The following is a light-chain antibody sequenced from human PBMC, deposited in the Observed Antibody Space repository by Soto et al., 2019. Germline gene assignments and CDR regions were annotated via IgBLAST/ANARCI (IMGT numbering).Light chain of an antibody. Sequence: LTQPASVSGSPGQSITISCTGSSSDVGAYHFVSWYQHRPGKAPKLILYEVTARPSGVSSRFSGSKSGNTASLTISGLQADDEANYYCSSYTSSNTPYVFGTGTKVTVL. J-gene: IGLJ1*01. V-gene: IGLV2-14*01. CDR2: EVT. CDR3: SSYTSSNTPYV. CDR1: SSDVGAYHF.